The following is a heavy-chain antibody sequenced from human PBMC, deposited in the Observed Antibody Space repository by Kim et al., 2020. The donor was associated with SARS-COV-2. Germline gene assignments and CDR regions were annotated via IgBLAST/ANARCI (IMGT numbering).Heavy chain of an antibody. J-gene: IGHJ6*02. CDR1: GYTFTSYD. Sequence: ASVKVSCKASGYTFTSYDINWVRQATGQGLEWMGWMNPNSGNTGYAQKFQGRVTMTRNTSISTAYMELSSLRSEDTAVYYCARIAARPGSRYYYGMDVWGQGTTVTVSS. D-gene: IGHD6-6*01. CDR3: ARIAARPGSRYYYGMDV. V-gene: IGHV1-8*01. CDR2: MNPNSGNT.